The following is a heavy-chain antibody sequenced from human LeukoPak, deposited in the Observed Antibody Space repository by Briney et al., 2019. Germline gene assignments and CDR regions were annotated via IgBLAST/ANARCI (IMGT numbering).Heavy chain of an antibody. D-gene: IGHD3-22*01. J-gene: IGHJ4*02. CDR3: AKRYYDKRVVSYYFDC. V-gene: IGHV3-23*01. CDR1: GFTFSSYA. Sequence: PGGSLRLSCAASGFTFSSYAMSWVRQAPGRGLEWVSAITDTSGGTYYADSVKGRFTISRDNSKNTLYLQMNSLRVDDTALYYCAKRYYDKRVVSYYFDCWGQGTLVTVSS. CDR2: ITDTSGGT.